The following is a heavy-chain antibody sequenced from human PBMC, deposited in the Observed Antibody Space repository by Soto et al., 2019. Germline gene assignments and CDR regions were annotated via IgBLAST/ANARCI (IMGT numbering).Heavy chain of an antibody. D-gene: IGHD5-12*01. J-gene: IGHJ6*02. CDR2: IKSKTDGGTT. CDR3: TTSDIGSNYYYYYGMDV. Sequence: GGSLRLSCAASGFTFSNAWMNWVRQAPGKGLEWVGRIKSKTDGGTTDYAAPVKGRFTISRDDSKNTLYLQMNSLKTEDTAVYYCTTSDIGSNYYYYYGMDVWGQGTTVTVSS. V-gene: IGHV3-15*07. CDR1: GFTFSNAW.